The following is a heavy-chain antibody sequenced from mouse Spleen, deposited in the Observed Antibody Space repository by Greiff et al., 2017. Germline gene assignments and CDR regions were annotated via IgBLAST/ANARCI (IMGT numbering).Heavy chain of an antibody. D-gene: IGHD1-1*01. V-gene: IGHV14-3*01. J-gene: IGHJ2*01. CDR2: IDPANGNT. CDR1: GFNFKNTY. CDR3: ARGRYEYYFDY. Sequence: VQLQQSGAELVRPGASVKLSCTASGFNFKNTYMHWVKQRPEQGLEWIGRIDPANGNTKYAPKFQGKATITADTSSNTAYLQLSSLTSEDTAIYYCARGRYEYYFDYWGQGTTLTVSS.